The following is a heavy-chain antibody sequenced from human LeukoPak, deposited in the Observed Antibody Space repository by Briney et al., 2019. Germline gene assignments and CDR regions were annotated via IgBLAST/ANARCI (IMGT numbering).Heavy chain of an antibody. Sequence: PGGSLRLSCAASGFTFSSYSMNWVRQAPGKGLEWVSSISSSSSYIYYADLVKGRFTISRDNAKNSLYLQMNSLRAEDTAVYYCARDLAWIQLYMDVWGQGTTVTVSS. CDR2: ISSSSSYI. V-gene: IGHV3-21*01. J-gene: IGHJ6*02. CDR1: GFTFSSYS. D-gene: IGHD5-18*01. CDR3: ARDLAWIQLYMDV.